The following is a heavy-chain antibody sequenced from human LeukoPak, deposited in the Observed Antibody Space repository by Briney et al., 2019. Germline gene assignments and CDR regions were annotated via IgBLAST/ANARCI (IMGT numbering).Heavy chain of an antibody. Sequence: PSETLSLTCAVYGGSFSGYYWSWIRQPPGKGLEWIGEINHSGSTNYNPSLKSRVTISVDTSKNQFSLKLSSVTAADTAVYYCARQGPSGPTGVDYWGQGTLVTVSS. V-gene: IGHV4-34*01. CDR2: INHSGST. CDR3: ARQGPSGPTGVDY. CDR1: GGSFSGYY. D-gene: IGHD1-1*01. J-gene: IGHJ4*02.